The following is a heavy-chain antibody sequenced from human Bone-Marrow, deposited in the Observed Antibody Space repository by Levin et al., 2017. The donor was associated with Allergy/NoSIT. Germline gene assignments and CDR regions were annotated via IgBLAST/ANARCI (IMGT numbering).Heavy chain of an antibody. CDR3: AKEWQWLKKMDWDY. V-gene: IGHV3-23*01. CDR1: GFTFSSYA. J-gene: IGHJ4*02. D-gene: IGHD6-19*01. CDR2: ISSSGSGT. Sequence: GESLKISCAASGFTFSSYAMAWVRQAPGKGLEWVSAISSSGSGTYYADSVKGRFTISRGNSRNTLYLQMHSLRADDTAVYYCAKEWQWLKKMDWDYWGQGTLVTVSS.